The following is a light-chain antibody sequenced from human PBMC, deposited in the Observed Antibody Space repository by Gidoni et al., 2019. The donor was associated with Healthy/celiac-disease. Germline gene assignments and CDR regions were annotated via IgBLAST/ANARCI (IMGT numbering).Light chain of an antibody. Sequence: SYVLPQPPSVSVAPGQTARITCGGNNIGSKSVHWYQQKQGRAPVLVVYDDSDRPSGIPERVSGSNSGNTATLTISRVEAGDEADYYCQVWDSSSDVVFGGGTKLTVL. CDR3: QVWDSSSDVV. V-gene: IGLV3-21*02. CDR1: NIGSKS. J-gene: IGLJ2*01. CDR2: DDS.